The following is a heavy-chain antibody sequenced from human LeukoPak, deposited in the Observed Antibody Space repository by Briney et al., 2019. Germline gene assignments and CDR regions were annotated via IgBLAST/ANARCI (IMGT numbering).Heavy chain of an antibody. CDR1: GGSISSYY. CDR2: IYYSGST. J-gene: IGHJ5*02. CDR3: ARRRTGTKWFDP. Sequence: SETLSLTCTVSGGSISSYYWSWIRQPPGKGLEWIGYIYYSGSTNYNPSLKSRVTISVDTSKNQFSLKLSSVTAADTAVYYCARRRTGTKWFDPWGQGTLVTVSP. V-gene: IGHV4-59*08. D-gene: IGHD1-7*01.